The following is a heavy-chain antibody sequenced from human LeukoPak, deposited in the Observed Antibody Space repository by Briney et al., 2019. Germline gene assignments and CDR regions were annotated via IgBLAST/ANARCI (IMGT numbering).Heavy chain of an antibody. D-gene: IGHD3-22*01. CDR2: IYHSGST. Sequence: SGTLSLTCAVSGGSISSNNWWSWVRQPPGKGLEWIGEIYHSGSTNYNPSLKSRVTISVDKSKNQFSLKLSSVTAADTAVYYCARLYYYDSSGYYYPYYFDYWGQGTLVTVSS. CDR3: ARLYYYDSSGYYYPYYFDY. V-gene: IGHV4-4*02. J-gene: IGHJ4*02. CDR1: GGSISSNNW.